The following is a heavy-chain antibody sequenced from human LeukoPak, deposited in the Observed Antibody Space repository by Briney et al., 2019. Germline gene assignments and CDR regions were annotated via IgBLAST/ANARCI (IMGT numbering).Heavy chain of an antibody. J-gene: IGHJ5*02. CDR3: AKLPHYYGSGSYFNWFDP. CDR1: GFTVSSNY. D-gene: IGHD3-10*01. V-gene: IGHV3-53*01. Sequence: GGSLRLSCAASGFTVSSNYMSWVRQAPGKGLEWVSVIYSGGSTYYADSVKGRFTISRHNSKNTLYLQMNSLRAEDTAVYYCAKLPHYYGSGSYFNWFDPWGQGTLVTVSS. CDR2: IYSGGST.